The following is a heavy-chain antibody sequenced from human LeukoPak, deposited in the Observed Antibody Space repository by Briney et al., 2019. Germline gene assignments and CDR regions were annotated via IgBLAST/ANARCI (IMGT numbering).Heavy chain of an antibody. CDR3: ARLGARQMLEY. V-gene: IGHV3-23*01. CDR1: GFTLSTNA. CDR2: ISGSGAST. Sequence: GGSLRLSCLTSGFTLSTNAMSWVRQAPGKGLEWISGISGSGASTYYADSVKGRFTISRDDSRNTLYLQMNSLRGDDTAVYYCARLGARQMLEYWGQGTLVTVSS. D-gene: IGHD4-17*01. J-gene: IGHJ4*02.